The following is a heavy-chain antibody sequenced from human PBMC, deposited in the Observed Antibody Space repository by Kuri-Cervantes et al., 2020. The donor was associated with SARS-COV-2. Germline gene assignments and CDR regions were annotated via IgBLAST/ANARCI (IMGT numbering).Heavy chain of an antibody. V-gene: IGHV1-8*02. J-gene: IGHJ4*02. D-gene: IGHD1-26*01. Sequence: ASVKVSCKASGYTFTGYYMHWVRQATGQGLEWMGWMNPNSGNTGYAQKFQGRVTMTRDTSTSTVYMELSSLRSEDTAVYYCARNYRGVGASNFDYWGQGTLVTVSS. CDR1: GYTFTGYY. CDR2: MNPNSGNT. CDR3: ARNYRGVGASNFDY.